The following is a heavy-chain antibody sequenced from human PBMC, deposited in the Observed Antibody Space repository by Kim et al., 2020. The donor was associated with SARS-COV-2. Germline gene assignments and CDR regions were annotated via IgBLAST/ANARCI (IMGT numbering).Heavy chain of an antibody. J-gene: IGHJ6*02. V-gene: IGHV3-30*01. Sequence: SVKGRFTISRDNSKNTLYLQMNSLRAEDTAVYYCARSLDLISDYYYGMDVWGQGTTVTVSS. CDR3: ARSLDLISDYYYGMDV. D-gene: IGHD3-16*01.